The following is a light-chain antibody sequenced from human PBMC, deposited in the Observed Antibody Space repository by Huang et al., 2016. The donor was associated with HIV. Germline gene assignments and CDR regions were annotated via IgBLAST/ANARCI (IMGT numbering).Light chain of an antibody. CDR3: QQSDNLPFT. V-gene: IGKV1-33*01. CDR2: DAS. Sequence: DIQMTQSPSFLSASVGDRVTITCQARQDISKYLNWDQQRPGKAPKLLFYDASMLESGVPSMCRSRGAGTYFTFIIDSLQAEDVATYYCQQSDNLPFTFGHGTKVDFK. CDR1: QDISKY. J-gene: IGKJ3*01.